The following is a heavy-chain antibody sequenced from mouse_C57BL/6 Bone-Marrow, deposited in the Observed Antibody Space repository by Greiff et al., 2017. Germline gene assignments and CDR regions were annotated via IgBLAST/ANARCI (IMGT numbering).Heavy chain of an antibody. CDR1: GYTFTSYW. J-gene: IGHJ2*01. CDR2: IYPGSGST. V-gene: IGHV1-55*01. Sequence: VQLQQPGAELVKPGASVKMSCKASGYTFTSYWITWVKQRPGQGLEWIGDIYPGSGSTNYNEKFKSKATLTVDPSSSTAYMQLSSRTSEDSAVYYCARGGLRREYYFDYWGQGTTLTVSS. D-gene: IGHD2-4*01. CDR3: ARGGLRREYYFDY.